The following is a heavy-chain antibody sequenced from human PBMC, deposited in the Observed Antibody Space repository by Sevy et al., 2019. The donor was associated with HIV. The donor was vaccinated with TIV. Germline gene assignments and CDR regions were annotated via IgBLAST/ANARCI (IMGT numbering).Heavy chain of an antibody. J-gene: IGHJ6*03. CDR2: VSFSGTP. D-gene: IGHD4-4*01. CDR3: ARRADYSGNISPNYYMDF. Sequence: SETLSLTCTVSGGSISSYGYQWAWIRQPPGKGLEWIGSVSFSGTPYYNPPLQSRVTISADMSKHQFSLKLNPVTAADTAVYFCARRADYSGNISPNYYMDFWGKGTTVTVSS. V-gene: IGHV4-39*01. CDR1: GGSISSYGYQ.